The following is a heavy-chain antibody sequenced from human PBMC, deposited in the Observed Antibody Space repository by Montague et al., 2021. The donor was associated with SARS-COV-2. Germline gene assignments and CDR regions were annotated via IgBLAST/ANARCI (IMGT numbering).Heavy chain of an antibody. J-gene: IGHJ4*02. CDR1: GDSITSTVSY. CDR3: ARAFIAAAGTTSFDY. D-gene: IGHD6-13*01. V-gene: IGHV4-39*01. Sequence: SETLSLTYTVSGDSITSTVSYWVWVRQSPGKGLEWIGRIYSGGSTYYNPSLKSRVTISVDTSKNQFSLKLSSVTAADTAVYYCARAFIAAAGTTSFDYWGQGTLVTVSS. CDR2: IYSGGST.